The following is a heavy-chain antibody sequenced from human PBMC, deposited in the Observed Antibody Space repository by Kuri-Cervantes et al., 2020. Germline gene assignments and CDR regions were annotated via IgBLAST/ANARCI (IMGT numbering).Heavy chain of an antibody. CDR2: IYYSGST. Sequence: LSLTCAVSGGSISSSSYFWSWIRQPPGKGLEWIGYIYYSGSTNFNPSLKSRVTISVDSSKNQIFLNLSSVTAADTAVYYCAKSFSGGDYFDSWGQGTLVTVSS. J-gene: IGHJ4*02. CDR1: GGSISSSSYF. CDR3: AKSFSGGDYFDS. V-gene: IGHV4-61*01. D-gene: IGHD1-14*01.